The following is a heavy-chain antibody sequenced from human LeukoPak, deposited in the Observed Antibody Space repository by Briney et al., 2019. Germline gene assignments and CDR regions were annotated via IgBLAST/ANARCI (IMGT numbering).Heavy chain of an antibody. CDR3: ARLRYYYDISGPDPGNYFDY. V-gene: IGHV1-69*13. Sequence: SVKVSCKASGYTFTSYDINWVRQATGQGLEWMGGNIPIFGTANYAQKFQGRVTITADESTSTAYMELSSLRSEDTAVYYCARLRYYYDISGPDPGNYFDYWGQGTLVTVSS. CDR1: GYTFTSYD. CDR2: NIPIFGTA. D-gene: IGHD3-22*01. J-gene: IGHJ4*02.